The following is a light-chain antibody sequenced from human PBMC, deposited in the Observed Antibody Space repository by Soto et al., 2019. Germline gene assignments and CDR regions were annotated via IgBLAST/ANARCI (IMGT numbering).Light chain of an antibody. CDR3: QQLNSYPA. CDR2: AAS. V-gene: IGKV1-9*01. CDR1: QGISSY. J-gene: IGKJ4*01. Sequence: MQLTQSPSSLSASVGGRVSITCRASQGISSYLAWYQQKPGKAPKLLIYAASTLQSGVPSRFSGSGSGTDFTLTISSLPPEDFATYYCQQLNSYPAFGGGTKEDIK.